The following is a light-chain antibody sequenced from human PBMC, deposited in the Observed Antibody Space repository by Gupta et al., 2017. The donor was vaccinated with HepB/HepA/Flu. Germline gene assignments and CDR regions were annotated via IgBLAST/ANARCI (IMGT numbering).Light chain of an antibody. Sequence: DIPMAQSPSTLSASVGDRITITCRASQRISSWLAWYQQIPGKAPKILIYKASSLESGVPSRFSGSGSGTEFTLTISSLQPYEFATYYCQQYNTDLTFGGGTKVEIK. CDR1: QRISSW. CDR3: QQYNTDLT. CDR2: KAS. V-gene: IGKV1-5*03. J-gene: IGKJ4*01.